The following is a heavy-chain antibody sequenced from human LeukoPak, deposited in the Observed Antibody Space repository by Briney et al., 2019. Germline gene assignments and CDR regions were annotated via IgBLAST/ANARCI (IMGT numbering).Heavy chain of an antibody. V-gene: IGHV3-21*01. CDR3: ARAGHIGSSWYHVWYFEL. CDR1: GFTFSRYG. Sequence: AGGSLRLSCAASGFTFSRYGMHWVRQAPGKGLECVSSISSSSSYIYYADSMKGRFTISRDNAKNSLYLQMNSLRAEDTAVYYCARAGHIGSSWYHVWYFELWGRGTLVTVSS. D-gene: IGHD6-13*01. CDR2: ISSSSSYI. J-gene: IGHJ2*01.